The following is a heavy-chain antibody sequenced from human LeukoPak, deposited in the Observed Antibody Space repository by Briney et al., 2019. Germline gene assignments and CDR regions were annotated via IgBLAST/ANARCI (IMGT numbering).Heavy chain of an antibody. CDR2: INAGNGNT. CDR3: ARGDSDY. J-gene: IGHJ4*02. CDR1: GYTFTNYA. V-gene: IGHV1-3*01. Sequence: ASVKVSCKASGYTFTNYAIHWVRQAPGQRLEWMGWINAGNGNTKYSQKFQGRVTITRDTSASTAYMELRSLRSDDTAVYYCARGDSDYWGQGTLVTVSS.